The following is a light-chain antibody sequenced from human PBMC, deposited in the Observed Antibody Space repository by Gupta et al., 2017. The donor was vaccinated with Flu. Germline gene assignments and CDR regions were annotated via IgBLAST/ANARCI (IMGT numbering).Light chain of an antibody. Sequence: TQSPATLSVSPLDRVTLSCWASQSVGSNLAWYQQKPGQTPSLLIYGASSRATGIPARFSGSGSGTDFTLTITSLQSEDFAVYYCQQYNNWPLLTFGGGTKVEI. J-gene: IGKJ4*01. CDR3: QQYNNWPLLT. CDR2: GAS. V-gene: IGKV3-15*01. CDR1: QSVGSN.